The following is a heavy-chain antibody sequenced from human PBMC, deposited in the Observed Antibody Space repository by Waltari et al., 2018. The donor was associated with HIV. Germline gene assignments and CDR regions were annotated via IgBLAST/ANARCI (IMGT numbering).Heavy chain of an antibody. Sequence: EVPLVESGGGLIQPGGSLRLHCAASGFSISSHYKSWLRQAPGKGLEWVSVIYSGGSTYYSDSVKGRFTISRDNSKNTLYLQMNSLRAEDTAVYYCARGFGCGGDCYYFDYWGQGTLVTVSS. J-gene: IGHJ4*02. CDR3: ARGFGCGGDCYYFDY. D-gene: IGHD2-21*02. V-gene: IGHV3-53*01. CDR2: IYSGGST. CDR1: GFSISSHY.